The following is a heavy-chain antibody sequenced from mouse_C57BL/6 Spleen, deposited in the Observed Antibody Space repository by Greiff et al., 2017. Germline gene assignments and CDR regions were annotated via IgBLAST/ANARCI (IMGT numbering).Heavy chain of an antibody. V-gene: IGHV1-9*01. D-gene: IGHD1-1*01. Sequence: VQLQESGAELMQPGASVKLSCKATGYTFTGYWIEWVKQRPGHGLEWIGEILPGSGSTNYTEKFKGKATFTADTSSNTAYMQRSSLTTEDSAIYYCARDYYGSSDCAMDYWGQGTSVTVSS. J-gene: IGHJ4*01. CDR2: ILPGSGST. CDR3: ARDYYGSSDCAMDY. CDR1: GYTFTGYW.